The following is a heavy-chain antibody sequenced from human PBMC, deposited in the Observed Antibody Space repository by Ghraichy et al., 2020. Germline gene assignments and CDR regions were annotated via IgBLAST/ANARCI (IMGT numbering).Heavy chain of an antibody. D-gene: IGHD3-22*01. V-gene: IGHV4-39*01. CDR2: IYYTGST. J-gene: IGHJ4*02. Sequence: SETLSLTCTVSGGPISNSSYFWGWARQPPGKGLEWIGSIYYTGSTYYSPSLKSRLTISRDTSKNQFSLKLSSVTAADTAVFYCARRIYDGSAYYYVDSWGQGTRVTVSP. CDR1: GGPISNSSYF. CDR3: ARRIYDGSAYYYVDS.